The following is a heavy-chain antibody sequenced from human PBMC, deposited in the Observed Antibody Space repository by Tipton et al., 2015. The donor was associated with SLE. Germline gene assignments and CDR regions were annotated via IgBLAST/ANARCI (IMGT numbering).Heavy chain of an antibody. CDR2: IYSGGST. V-gene: IGHV3-66*02. Sequence: GSLRLSCAASGFTFSSYAMSWVRQAPGKGLEWVSVIYSGGSTYYEDSAKGRFTTSRDNSKNTLYLQMNSLRTEDTAVFYCARALREWGLHGAFDIWGQGTMVTVSS. CDR1: GFTFSSYA. CDR3: ARALREWGLHGAFDI. J-gene: IGHJ3*02. D-gene: IGHD1-26*01.